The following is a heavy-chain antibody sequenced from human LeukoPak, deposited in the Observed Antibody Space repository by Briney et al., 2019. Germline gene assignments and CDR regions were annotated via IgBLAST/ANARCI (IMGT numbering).Heavy chain of an antibody. CDR1: GYTFTGYY. V-gene: IGHV1-2*02. J-gene: IGHJ4*02. Sequence: ASVKVSCKASGYTFTGYYMHWVRQAPGQGLEWMGWINPNSGGTNYAQKFQGRVTMTRDTSIRTAYMELSRLRSDDTAVYYCARSPHILTGENFDYWGQGTLVIVSS. D-gene: IGHD3-9*01. CDR3: ARSPHILTGENFDY. CDR2: INPNSGGT.